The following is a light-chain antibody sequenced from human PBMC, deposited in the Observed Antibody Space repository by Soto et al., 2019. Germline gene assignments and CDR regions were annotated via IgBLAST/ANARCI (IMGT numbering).Light chain of an antibody. CDR1: QSVSSSY. V-gene: IGKV3-20*01. Sequence: EIVLTQSPGTLSLSPGERATLSCRASQSVSSSYLAWYQQKPGQAPRLLIYGASSRATGIPDRLSGSGSGTDFTLTIGRLEPEDFAVYYCQQYGSSPVAFGQGTKVEIK. J-gene: IGKJ1*01. CDR3: QQYGSSPVA. CDR2: GAS.